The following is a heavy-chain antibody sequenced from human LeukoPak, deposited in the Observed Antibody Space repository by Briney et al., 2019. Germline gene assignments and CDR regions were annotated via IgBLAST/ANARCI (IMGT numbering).Heavy chain of an antibody. CDR1: GFTFSSYS. D-gene: IGHD2-15*01. V-gene: IGHV3-21*01. J-gene: IGHJ3*02. CDR2: IGISSNYI. Sequence: GGSLRLSCAASGFTFSSYSMNWVRQAPGKGLEWVSTIGISSNYIYYADSLKGRFTISRDNAKNSLYLQMNSLRAEDTAVYYCARHVSAGAFDIWGQGTMVTVSS. CDR3: ARHVSAGAFDI.